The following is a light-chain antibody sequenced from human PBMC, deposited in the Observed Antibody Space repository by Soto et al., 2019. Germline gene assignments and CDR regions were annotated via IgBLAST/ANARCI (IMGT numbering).Light chain of an antibody. Sequence: DIQFTQSPSFLSASVGDSVTITCRARQGISSYLDWYQQKPGKAPKPLLYAASTLQSGIPSRFSASGSGTDFTLTISSLQPEDFATYYCQQLHSYPLTFGGGTKV. V-gene: IGKV1-9*01. CDR3: QQLHSYPLT. CDR2: AAS. J-gene: IGKJ4*01. CDR1: QGISSY.